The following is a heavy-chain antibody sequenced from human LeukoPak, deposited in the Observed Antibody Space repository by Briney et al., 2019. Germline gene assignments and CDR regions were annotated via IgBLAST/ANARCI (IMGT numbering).Heavy chain of an antibody. CDR1: GDSISSGDYY. D-gene: IGHD3-22*01. V-gene: IGHV4-61*02. J-gene: IGHJ4*02. CDR2: ISSSGST. Sequence: PSETLSLTCTVSGDSISSGDYYWSWIRQPAGKGLEWIGRISSSGSTNYNPSLKSRVTISVDTSKNQFSLKLSSVTAADTAVYYCARGFNYYDSSGYPDYFDYWGQGTLVTVSS. CDR3: ARGFNYYDSSGYPDYFDY.